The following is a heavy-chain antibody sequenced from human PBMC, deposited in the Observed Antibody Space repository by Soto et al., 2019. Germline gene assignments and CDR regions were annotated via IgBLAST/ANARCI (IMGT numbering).Heavy chain of an antibody. D-gene: IGHD3-10*01. Sequence: PGGSLRLSCAASGFTFSSYGMHWVRQAPGKGLEWVAVISYDGSNKYYADSVKGRFTISRDNSKNTLYLQMNSLRAEDTAVYYCAKVGEPMVRGVINGMDVWGQGTTVTVSS. CDR1: GFTFSSYG. CDR2: ISYDGSNK. J-gene: IGHJ6*02. CDR3: AKVGEPMVRGVINGMDV. V-gene: IGHV3-30*18.